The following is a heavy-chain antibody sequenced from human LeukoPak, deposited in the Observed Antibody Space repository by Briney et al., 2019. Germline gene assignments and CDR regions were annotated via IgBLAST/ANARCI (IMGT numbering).Heavy chain of an antibody. CDR1: GFTFSSYS. D-gene: IGHD6-19*01. CDR2: ISSSSSYI. V-gene: IGHV3-21*04. CDR3: AAGYTSGLSAY. J-gene: IGHJ4*02. Sequence: GSLRLSCAASGFTFSSYSMNWVRQAPGKGLEWVSSISSSSSYIYYADSVKGRFTISRDNAKNSVFLQMNSLRADDTAVYYCAAGYTSGLSAYWGQGTLVTVSS.